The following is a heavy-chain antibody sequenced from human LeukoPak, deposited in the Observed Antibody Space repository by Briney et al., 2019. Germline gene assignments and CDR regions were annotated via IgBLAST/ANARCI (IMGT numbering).Heavy chain of an antibody. J-gene: IGHJ4*02. V-gene: IGHV1-2*02. CDR2: INPNSGGT. CDR1: VYTFTGYY. CDR3: ATALWFGELFDY. Sequence: ASVKVSCKASVYTFTGYYMHWVRQAPGQGLEWMGWINPNSGGTNYAQKFQGRVTMTRDTSISTAYMELSRLRSEDTAVYYCATALWFGELFDYWGQGTLVTVSS. D-gene: IGHD3-10*01.